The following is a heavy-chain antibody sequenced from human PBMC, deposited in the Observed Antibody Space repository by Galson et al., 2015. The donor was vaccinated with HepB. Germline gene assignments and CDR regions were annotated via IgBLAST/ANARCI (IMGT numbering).Heavy chain of an antibody. D-gene: IGHD3-10*01. J-gene: IGHJ6*02. CDR1: GFTVSSNY. V-gene: IGHV3-66*01. Sequence: SLRLSCAASGFTVSSNYMSWVRQAPGKGLEWVSVIYSGGSTYYADSVKGRFTISRDNSKNTLYLQMNSLRAEDTAVYYCAREDPGYYGSGSYLYGMDVWGQGTTVTVSS. CDR2: IYSGGST. CDR3: AREDPGYYGSGSYLYGMDV.